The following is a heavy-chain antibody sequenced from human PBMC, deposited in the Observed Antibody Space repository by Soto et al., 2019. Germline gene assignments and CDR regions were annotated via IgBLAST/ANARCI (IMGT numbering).Heavy chain of an antibody. D-gene: IGHD3-16*01. V-gene: IGHV4-39*01. J-gene: IGHJ6*03. Sequence: SETLSLTCTVSGGSISSSSYYWGWIRQPPGKGLEWIGSIYYSGSTYYNPSLKSRVTISVDTSKNQFSLKLSSVTAADTAVYYCARRGYDYIWGSPTDVYYYYYMDVWGKGTTVTVSS. CDR2: IYYSGST. CDR3: ARRGYDYIWGSPTDVYYYYYMDV. CDR1: GGSISSSSYY.